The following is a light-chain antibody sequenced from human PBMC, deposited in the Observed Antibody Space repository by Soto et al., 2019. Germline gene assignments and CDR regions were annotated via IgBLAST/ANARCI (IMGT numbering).Light chain of an antibody. V-gene: IGLV2-14*01. Sequence: QSALTQPASVSGSAGRSITISCTGASSDVGSYNSVSWYQQHPGKAPKLIIYEVSNRPSGVSNRFSGSKSGNTASLTISGLQAEDEAAYYCSSYTTSSTLLYVFGTGTKLTVL. J-gene: IGLJ1*01. CDR3: SSYTTSSTLLYV. CDR1: SSDVGSYNS. CDR2: EVS.